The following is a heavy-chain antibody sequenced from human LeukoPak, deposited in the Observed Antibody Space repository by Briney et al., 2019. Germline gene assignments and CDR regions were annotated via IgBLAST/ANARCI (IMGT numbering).Heavy chain of an antibody. D-gene: IGHD2-2*02. Sequence: SETLSLTCAVYGGSFSGYYWSWIRQPAGKGLEWIGRIYTSGSTNYNPSLKSRVTMSVDTSKNQFSLKLSSVTAADTAVYYCARVSGCSSTSCYRIDPWGQGTLVTVSS. CDR2: IYTSGST. CDR3: ARVSGCSSTSCYRIDP. J-gene: IGHJ5*02. V-gene: IGHV4-59*10. CDR1: GGSFSGYY.